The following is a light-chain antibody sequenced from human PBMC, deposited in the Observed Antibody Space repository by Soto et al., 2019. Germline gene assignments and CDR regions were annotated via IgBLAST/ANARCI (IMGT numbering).Light chain of an antibody. CDR1: MRDVGAYNL. Sequence: QSVLTQPDSVSGSAGQSITISCSGTMRDVGAYNLVSWYQQHPGTAPKLIIYEVRNRPSGISSRFSGSRSGNTASLTISGLQSEDEGDYYCSAYTARSPLVFGGGTKLTVL. CDR3: SAYTARSPLV. V-gene: IGLV2-14*01. J-gene: IGLJ3*02. CDR2: EVR.